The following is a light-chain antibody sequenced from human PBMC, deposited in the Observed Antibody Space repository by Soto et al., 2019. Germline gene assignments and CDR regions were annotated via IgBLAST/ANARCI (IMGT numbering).Light chain of an antibody. V-gene: IGKV1-9*01. CDR2: AAS. CDR3: QQLKDDPWT. Sequence: DIQLTQSPSFLSASVGDRVIITCRASQDIASYLAWYQQKPGKAPKLLIYAASTLESGVPPRFSVSGSGTEFTLTISSLQPEDFATYFLQQLKDDPWTCGQGTKVEIK. CDR1: QDIASY. J-gene: IGKJ1*01.